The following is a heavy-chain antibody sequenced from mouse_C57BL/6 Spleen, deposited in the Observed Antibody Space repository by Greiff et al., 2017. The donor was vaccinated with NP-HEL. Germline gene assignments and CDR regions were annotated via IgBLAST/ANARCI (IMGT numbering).Heavy chain of an antibody. V-gene: IGHV5-17*01. Sequence: EVKLVESGGGLVKPGGSLKLSCAASGFTSSDYGMHWVRQAPEKGLEWVAYISSGSSTIYYADTVKGRFTISRDNAKNTLFLQMTSLRSEDTAMYYCARDHYGNAMDYWGQGTSVTVSS. CDR1: GFTSSDYG. D-gene: IGHD1-1*01. CDR3: ARDHYGNAMDY. CDR2: ISSGSSTI. J-gene: IGHJ4*01.